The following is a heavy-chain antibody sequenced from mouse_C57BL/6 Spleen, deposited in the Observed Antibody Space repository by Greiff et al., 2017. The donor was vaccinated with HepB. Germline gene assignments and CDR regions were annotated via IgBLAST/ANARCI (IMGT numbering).Heavy chain of an antibody. J-gene: IGHJ2*01. V-gene: IGHV1-81*01. D-gene: IGHD1-1*01. Sequence: QVQLQQSGAELARPGASVKLSCKASGYTFTSYGISWVKQRTGQGLEWIGEIYPRSGNTYYNEKFKGKATLTADKSSSTAYMELRSLTSEDSAVYYCTRRGSYYYGVDYWGQGTTRTVSS. CDR3: TRRGSYYYGVDY. CDR1: GYTFTSYG. CDR2: IYPRSGNT.